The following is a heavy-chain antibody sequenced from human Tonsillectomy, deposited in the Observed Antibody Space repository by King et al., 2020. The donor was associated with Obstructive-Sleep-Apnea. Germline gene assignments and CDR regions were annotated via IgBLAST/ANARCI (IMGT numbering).Heavy chain of an antibody. J-gene: IGHJ4*02. CDR3: IRRPDY. Sequence: VQLVESGGGLVKPGGSLRLSCVVSGFTFSNAWMSWVRQAPGKGLEWVGRIKRKIVGETTDYAAPVKGRFTISRDDSKNTLYLQMNSLKTEDTAVYYCIRRPDYWGQGTLVIVSS. V-gene: IGHV3-15*01. CDR2: IKRKIVGETT. CDR1: GFTFSNAW.